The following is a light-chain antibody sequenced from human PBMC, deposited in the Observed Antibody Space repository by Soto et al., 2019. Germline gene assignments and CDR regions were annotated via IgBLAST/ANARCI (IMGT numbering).Light chain of an antibody. V-gene: IGKV1-12*01. CDR3: QHRAGWPPALT. J-gene: IGKJ4*01. CDR2: AAS. Sequence: DIQMTQSPSSVSASVGDRVTITCRASQGISSWLAWYQQKPGKAPELLMFAASSLQSGVPSRFSGSGSGTDFTLTISSLEPEDFAVYFCQHRAGWPPALTFGGGTKVDIK. CDR1: QGISSW.